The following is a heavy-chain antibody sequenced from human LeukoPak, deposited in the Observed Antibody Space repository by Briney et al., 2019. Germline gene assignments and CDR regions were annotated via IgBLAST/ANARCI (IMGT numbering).Heavy chain of an antibody. J-gene: IGHJ3*02. D-gene: IGHD3-9*01. CDR2: ISYDGSNK. CDR1: GFTFSSYG. V-gene: IGHV3-30*03. Sequence: GGSLRFSGAASGFTFSSYGMHWVRKAPGKGLKGVAVISYDGSNKDYADSVKGRFTISRDNSKNTLYLQMNSLRAEDTAVYYCAREYYDILTGPYAFDIWGQGTMVTVSS. CDR3: AREYYDILTGPYAFDI.